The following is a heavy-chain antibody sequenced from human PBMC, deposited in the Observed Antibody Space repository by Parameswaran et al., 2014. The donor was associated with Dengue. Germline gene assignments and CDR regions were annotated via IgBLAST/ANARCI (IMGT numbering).Heavy chain of an antibody. J-gene: IGHJ4*02. CDR2: IYYSGST. V-gene: IGHV4-31*02. CDR3: ARDCRVEVVISYFDY. D-gene: IGHD3-22*01. Sequence: RWIRQPPGKGLEWIGYIYYSGSTYYNPSLKSRVTISVNTSKNQFSLKLSPVTAADTAVYYCARDCRVEVVISYFDYWGQGTLVTVSS.